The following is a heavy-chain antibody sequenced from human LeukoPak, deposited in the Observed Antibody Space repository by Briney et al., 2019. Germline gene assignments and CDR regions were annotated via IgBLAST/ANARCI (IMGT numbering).Heavy chain of an antibody. V-gene: IGHV4-38-2*02. CDR3: ARRRAFDF. J-gene: IGHJ3*01. CDR1: GYSISSGYF. CDR2: VYHVGTT. Sequence: PSETLSLTCTVSGYSISSGYFWGWIRQPPGKGLEWIGVYHVGTTDYNPSLKSRVTISVDRSKNQMSLKLTSVTAADTAVYYCARRRAFDFWGQGTMVTVSS.